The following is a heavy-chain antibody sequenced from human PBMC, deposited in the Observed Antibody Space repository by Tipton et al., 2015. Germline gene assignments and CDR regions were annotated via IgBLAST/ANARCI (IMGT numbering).Heavy chain of an antibody. CDR1: GFSFSNYW. CDR2: IKPGGSES. V-gene: IGHV3-7*01. Sequence: QLVQSGGGLVQPGGSLRLSCEASGFSFSNYWMTWVRQAPGKGLEWVANIKPGGSESYYLESVKGRFTFSRDNAKNSLYLQMNRLRAEDTAVYYCARGDLTMIVVPDYWGQGTLVTVSS. J-gene: IGHJ4*02. D-gene: IGHD3-22*01. CDR3: ARGDLTMIVVPDY.